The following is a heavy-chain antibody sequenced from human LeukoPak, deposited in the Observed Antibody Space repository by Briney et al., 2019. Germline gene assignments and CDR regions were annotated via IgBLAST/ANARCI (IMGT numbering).Heavy chain of an antibody. D-gene: IGHD3-3*01. CDR3: ARYPLVSSTSEWLFAPSYYYYGMDV. CDR1: RGSISSGGSS. V-gene: IGHV4-30-2*01. J-gene: IGHJ6*02. CDR2: IYHSGRT. Sequence: PSETLSLTCAFSRGSISSGGSSWSWIRHPRGEGLEWIGYIYHSGRTYYNPSLKSRVTISVDTSKNQVSLKVNSVTAADTAVFYCARYPLVSSTSEWLFAPSYYYYGMDVWGQGTTVTVSS.